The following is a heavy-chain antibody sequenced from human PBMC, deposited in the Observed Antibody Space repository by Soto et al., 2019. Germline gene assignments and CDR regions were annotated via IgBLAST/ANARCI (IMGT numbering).Heavy chain of an antibody. CDR2: ITDSSDTV. D-gene: IGHD3-3*01. Sequence: GGSLRLSCVASGFSFSNYNMNWVRQAPGKGMEWVSYITDSSDTVHYADSVRGRFTISRDNAESSLYLQMNSLRDEDTAVYFCARDFGHGYYLDYWGRGTLVTVSS. CDR1: GFSFSNYN. V-gene: IGHV3-48*02. CDR3: ARDFGHGYYLDY. J-gene: IGHJ4*02.